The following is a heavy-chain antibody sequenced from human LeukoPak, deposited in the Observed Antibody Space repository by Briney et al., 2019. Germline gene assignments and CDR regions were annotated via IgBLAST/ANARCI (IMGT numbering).Heavy chain of an antibody. CDR1: GFTFSSYG. J-gene: IGHJ3*02. V-gene: IGHV3-33*01. CDR3: ARDNQAFDI. Sequence: GGSLGLSCAASGFTFSSYGMHWVRQAPGKGLEWVAVIWYDGSNKYYADSVKGRFTISRDNSKNTLYLQMNSLRAEDTAVYYCARDNQAFDIWGQGTMVTVSS. CDR2: IWYDGSNK.